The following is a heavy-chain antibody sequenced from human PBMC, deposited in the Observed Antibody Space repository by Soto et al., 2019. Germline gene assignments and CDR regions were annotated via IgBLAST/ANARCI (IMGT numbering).Heavy chain of an antibody. D-gene: IGHD5-12*01. V-gene: IGHV4-59*01. CDR1: GGSISSYY. CDR2: IYYGGSN. CDR3: ARSPSGYPDY. J-gene: IGHJ4*02. Sequence: SETLSLTCTVSGGSISSYYWSWIRQPPGKGLEWIGYIYYGGSNNYNPSLKSRVTISVDTSKNQFSLKLSSVTAADTAVYYCARSPSGYPDYWGGGTLVTVSS.